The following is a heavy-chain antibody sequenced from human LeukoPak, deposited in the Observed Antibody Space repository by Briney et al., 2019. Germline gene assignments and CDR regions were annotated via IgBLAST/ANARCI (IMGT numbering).Heavy chain of an antibody. Sequence: ASVKVSCKASGYNFTSYDINWVRQATGQGLEWMAWINPNTDNTHYAQKFQDRVTLSRNTSISTAYLELSSLRYDDTAVYYCARGEGRVGSRWLSYWGQGTLVSVSS. V-gene: IGHV1-8*02. CDR2: INPNTDNT. D-gene: IGHD1-26*01. CDR3: ARGEGRVGSRWLSY. J-gene: IGHJ4*02. CDR1: GYNFTSYD.